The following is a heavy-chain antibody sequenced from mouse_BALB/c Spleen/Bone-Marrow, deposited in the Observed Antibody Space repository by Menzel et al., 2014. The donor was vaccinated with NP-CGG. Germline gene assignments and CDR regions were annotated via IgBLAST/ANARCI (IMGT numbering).Heavy chain of an antibody. V-gene: IGHV1S82*01. CDR1: DYSFPRSW. CDR3: ARGGYDGLYFYV. Sequence: QVQLQQSGAELVRTGASVKLSCRASDYSFPRSWVNWVKQRPGPGLEWIGLLHPSDSATRLNQKFKDKATLTVDKSSSTGYRQLSSPTAEDSAVDYCARGGYDGLYFYVCGARTTVTVSS. D-gene: IGHD3-2*02. CDR2: LHPSDSAT. J-gene: IGHJ1*01.